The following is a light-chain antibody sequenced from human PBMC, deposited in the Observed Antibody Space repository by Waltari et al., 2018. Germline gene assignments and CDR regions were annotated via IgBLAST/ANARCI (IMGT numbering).Light chain of an antibody. Sequence: QTVVTQEPSFSVSPGGTVTLTCGLNSDSVSSSHYPSWFQHTPGQAPRTPLSNPNTRASGVPDVFSGSILGNKAALTSAGAQADDESDYYCLLYLSSGICVFGGGTKLTVL. J-gene: IGLJ2*01. CDR3: LLYLSSGICV. CDR1: SDSVSSSHY. CDR2: NPN. V-gene: IGLV8-61*01.